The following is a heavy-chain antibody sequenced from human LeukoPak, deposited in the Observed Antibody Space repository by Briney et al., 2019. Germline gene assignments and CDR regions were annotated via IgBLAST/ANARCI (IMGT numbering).Heavy chain of an antibody. Sequence: ASVKVSCKASGYTFTGYYMHWVRQAPGQGLEWMGWINPNSGGTNYAQKFQGRVTMTTDTSTSTAYMELRSLRSDDTAVYYCARDRARDGYNFFDYWGQGTLVTVSS. CDR1: GYTFTGYY. J-gene: IGHJ4*02. CDR2: INPNSGGT. V-gene: IGHV1-2*02. D-gene: IGHD5-24*01. CDR3: ARDRARDGYNFFDY.